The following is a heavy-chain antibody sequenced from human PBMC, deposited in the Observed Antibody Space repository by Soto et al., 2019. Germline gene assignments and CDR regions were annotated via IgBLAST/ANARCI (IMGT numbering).Heavy chain of an antibody. J-gene: IGHJ4*02. CDR3: ARGISVTATTPYYDY. V-gene: IGHV4-30-4*02. Sequence: PSETLSLTCTVSGGSISSGNYYWSWIRQPPGKGLEWIGFISYSGSAYYNPSLKSRVTISVDTSKNQFSLKLSSVTAADTAVYYCARGISVTATTPYYDYWGQGAQVTVSS. D-gene: IGHD2-21*02. CDR2: ISYSGSA. CDR1: GGSISSGNYY.